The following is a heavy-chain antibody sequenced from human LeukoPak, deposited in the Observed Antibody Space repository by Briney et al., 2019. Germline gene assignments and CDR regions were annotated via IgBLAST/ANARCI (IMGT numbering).Heavy chain of an antibody. CDR3: ARKGTFEI. CDR1: GXSISGYQ. Sequence: PSETLSLTCTVSGXSISGYQWSWIRQPPGKGLEWIGYIYDSGSTNYNSSLKSRVTISVDMSKNQFSLNLSSVTAADTAVYYCARKGTFEIWGQGTMVTVSS. D-gene: IGHD6-13*01. V-gene: IGHV4-59*01. CDR2: IYDSGST. J-gene: IGHJ3*02.